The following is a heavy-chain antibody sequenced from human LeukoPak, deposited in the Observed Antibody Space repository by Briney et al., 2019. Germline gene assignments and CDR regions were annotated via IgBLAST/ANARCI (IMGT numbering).Heavy chain of an antibody. CDR3: ARAKWLPNRNWFDP. D-gene: IGHD5-12*01. CDR1: EFTFSRYW. CDR2: IKQDGSEK. Sequence: GGSLRLSCAASEFTFSRYWMSWVRQAPGKGLEWVANIKQDGSEKYYVDSVKGRFTISRDNPKNSLYLQMHSLRAEDTAVYYCARAKWLPNRNWFDPWGQGTLVTVSS. J-gene: IGHJ5*02. V-gene: IGHV3-7*03.